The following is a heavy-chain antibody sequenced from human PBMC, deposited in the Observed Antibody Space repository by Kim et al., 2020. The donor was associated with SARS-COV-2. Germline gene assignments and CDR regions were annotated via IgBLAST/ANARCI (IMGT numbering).Heavy chain of an antibody. Sequence: YADSVKGRFTISRDNAKNTLYLQMNSLRAEDTAVYYCAREHVGATYYFDYWGQGTLVTVSS. V-gene: IGHV3-74*01. D-gene: IGHD1-26*01. CDR3: AREHVGATYYFDY. J-gene: IGHJ4*02.